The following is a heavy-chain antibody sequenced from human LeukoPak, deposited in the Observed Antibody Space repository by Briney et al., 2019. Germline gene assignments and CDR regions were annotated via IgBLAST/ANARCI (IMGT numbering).Heavy chain of an antibody. Sequence: GGSLRLSCTASGFTFGDYAVSWVRQAPGKGLEWVGFIRSKAYSGTTDYAASVKGRFTISRDDSKSIAYLQMNSLKTEDTAVYYCTRGAASAGYLFDYWGQGTLVSVSS. J-gene: IGHJ4*02. V-gene: IGHV3-49*04. D-gene: IGHD6-13*01. CDR1: GFTFGDYA. CDR2: IRSKAYSGTT. CDR3: TRGAASAGYLFDY.